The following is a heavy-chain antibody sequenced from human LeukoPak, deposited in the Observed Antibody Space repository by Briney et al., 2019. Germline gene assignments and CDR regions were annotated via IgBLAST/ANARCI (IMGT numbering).Heavy chain of an antibody. J-gene: IGHJ4*02. D-gene: IGHD2-2*01. CDR2: ISGSGGST. Sequence: PGGSLRLSCAASGFTFSSYWMSWVRQAPGKGLEWVSVISGSGGSTDYADSVKGHFTISRDNSLNTLYLQMNSLRAEDTAVYYCAKTKRDCSSTICRTHFDYWGQGTLVTVSS. V-gene: IGHV3-23*01. CDR3: AKTKRDCSSTICRTHFDY. CDR1: GFTFSSYW.